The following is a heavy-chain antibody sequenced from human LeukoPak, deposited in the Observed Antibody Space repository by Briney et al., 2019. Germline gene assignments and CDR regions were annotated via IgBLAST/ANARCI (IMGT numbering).Heavy chain of an antibody. CDR1: GGSISSYY. Sequence: SETLSLTCTVSGGSISSYYWSWIRQPPGKGLEWIGEINHSGSTNYNPSLKSRVTISVDTSKNQFSLKLSSVTAADTAVYYCARGAARRAPFDYWGQGTLVTVSS. V-gene: IGHV4-34*01. CDR3: ARGAARRAPFDY. J-gene: IGHJ4*02. D-gene: IGHD6-6*01. CDR2: INHSGST.